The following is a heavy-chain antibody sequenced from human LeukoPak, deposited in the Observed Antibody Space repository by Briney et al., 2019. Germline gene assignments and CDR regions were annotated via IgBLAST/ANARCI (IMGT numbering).Heavy chain of an antibody. D-gene: IGHD2-15*01. Sequence: GGSLRLSCAASGFTFSSYGMHWVRQAPGKGLEWVAVISYDGSNKYYADSVKGRFTISRDNSKNTLYLQMNSLRAEDTAVYYCARDPFEGYVAFDIWGQGTMVTVSS. V-gene: IGHV3-30*03. CDR1: GFTFSSYG. CDR3: ARDPFEGYVAFDI. J-gene: IGHJ3*02. CDR2: ISYDGSNK.